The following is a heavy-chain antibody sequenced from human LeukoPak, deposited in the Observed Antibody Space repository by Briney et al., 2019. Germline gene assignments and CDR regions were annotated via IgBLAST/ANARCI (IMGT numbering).Heavy chain of an antibody. Sequence: PGRSLRLTCAASGFTFSDYYMSWIRQAPGKGLEWVSYISSSGSTIYYADSVKGRFTISRDNAKNSLYLQMNSLRAEDTAVYYCARESYDSSGLGPFDYWGQGTLVTVSS. D-gene: IGHD3-22*01. CDR2: ISSSGSTI. CDR3: ARESYDSSGLGPFDY. CDR1: GFTFSDYY. V-gene: IGHV3-11*04. J-gene: IGHJ4*02.